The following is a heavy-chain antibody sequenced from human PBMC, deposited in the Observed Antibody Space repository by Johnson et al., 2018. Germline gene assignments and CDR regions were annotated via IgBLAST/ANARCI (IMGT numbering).Heavy chain of an antibody. D-gene: IGHD1-1*01. Sequence: VQLVESGGGLVQPGGSLRLSCEASGFTFSSYWMNWVRKAPGKGLEGVAIIKKDGSEKYNVASVKGRLFISRDKAKKALYLQMNSLRREDTAVYYCARGNLRLDDDSDIWGQGTTVIVSS. J-gene: IGHJ3*02. CDR1: GFTFSSYW. CDR3: ARGNLRLDDDSDI. CDR2: IKKDGSEK. V-gene: IGHV3-7*01.